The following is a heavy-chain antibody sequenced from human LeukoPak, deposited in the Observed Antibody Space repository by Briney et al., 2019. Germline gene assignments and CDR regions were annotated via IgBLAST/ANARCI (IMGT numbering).Heavy chain of an antibody. CDR3: ARDPRPGLLWFGESPNWFDP. D-gene: IGHD3-10*01. CDR2: ISAYNGNT. CDR1: GYTFTSYG. J-gene: IGHJ5*02. Sequence: GASVKVSCKASGYTFTSYGISWVRQAPGQGLEWMGWISAYNGNTNYAQKLQGRVTMTTDTSTSTAYMEPRSLRSDDTAVYYCARDPRPGLLWFGESPNWFDPWGQGTLVTVSS. V-gene: IGHV1-18*01.